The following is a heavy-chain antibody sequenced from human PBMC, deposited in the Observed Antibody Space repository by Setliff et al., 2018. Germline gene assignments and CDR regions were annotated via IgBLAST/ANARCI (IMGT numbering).Heavy chain of an antibody. D-gene: IGHD7-27*01. Sequence: ASVKVSCKASGYTFTSYDINWVRQATGQGLEWMGWMNPNSGNTGYAQKFQGRVTITRNTSISTAYMELSSLRSEDTAVYYCARGLGSYYYYYMDVWGKETTVTVSS. V-gene: IGHV1-8*03. J-gene: IGHJ6*03. CDR2: MNPNSGNT. CDR3: ARGLGSYYYYYMDV. CDR1: GYTFTSYD.